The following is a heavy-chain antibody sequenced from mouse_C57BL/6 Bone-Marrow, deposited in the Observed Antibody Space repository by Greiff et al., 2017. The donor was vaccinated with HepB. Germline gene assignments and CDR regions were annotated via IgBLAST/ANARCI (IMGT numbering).Heavy chain of an antibody. V-gene: IGHV5-17*01. CDR3: ARPFAY. J-gene: IGHJ3*01. Sequence: EVKLVESGGGLVKPGGSLKLSCAASGFTFSDYGMHWVRQAPEQGLEWVAYISSGSSTIYYADTVKGRYTITRDNAKNTLFLQMTSLRSEDPAMYYCARPFAYWGQGTLVTVSA. CDR2: ISSGSSTI. CDR1: GFTFSDYG.